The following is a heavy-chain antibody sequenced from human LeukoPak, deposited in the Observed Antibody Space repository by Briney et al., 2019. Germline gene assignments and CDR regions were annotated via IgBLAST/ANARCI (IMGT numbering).Heavy chain of an antibody. J-gene: IGHJ6*02. Sequence: ASVKVSCKASGYTFTSYDINWVRQATGQGLEWMGWMNPNSGNTGYAQKFQGRVTMTRNTSISTAYMELSSLRSEATAVYYCALSYYDFWSGYYYYYYGMDVWGQGTTVTVSS. CDR2: MNPNSGNT. D-gene: IGHD3-3*01. CDR3: ALSYYDFWSGYYYYYYGMDV. CDR1: GYTFTSYD. V-gene: IGHV1-8*01.